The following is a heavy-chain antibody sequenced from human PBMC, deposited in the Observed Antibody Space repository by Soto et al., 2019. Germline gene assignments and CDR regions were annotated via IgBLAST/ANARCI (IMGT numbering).Heavy chain of an antibody. CDR2: INHSGST. CDR3: ARGERYYDFWSAYFDY. J-gene: IGHJ4*02. D-gene: IGHD3-3*01. Sequence: PSETLCLTCAVDGGSFSGYCWSWIRQTTGKGLEWIGEINHSGSTNYNPSLKSRVTISVDTSKNQFSLKLSSVTAADTAVYYCARGERYYDFWSAYFDYWGQGTLVTVSS. V-gene: IGHV4-34*01. CDR1: GGSFSGYC.